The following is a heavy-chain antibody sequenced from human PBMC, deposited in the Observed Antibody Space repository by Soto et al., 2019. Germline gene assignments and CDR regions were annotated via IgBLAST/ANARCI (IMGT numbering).Heavy chain of an antibody. CDR2: ISGNNGNT. Sequence: QVQLVQSGAEVKKPGASVNISCKASGYTFSSYGLSWVRQAPGQGLEWMGWISGNNGNTHYVQKFQGRVTMTTDTSTGTANMELRSLRSDDTAVYYCVRDYFDFWCGSRPEYYSHYYGMDVWGQGTTVTVSS. J-gene: IGHJ6*02. CDR1: GYTFSSYG. D-gene: IGHD3-3*01. CDR3: VRDYFDFWCGSRPEYYSHYYGMDV. V-gene: IGHV1-18*01.